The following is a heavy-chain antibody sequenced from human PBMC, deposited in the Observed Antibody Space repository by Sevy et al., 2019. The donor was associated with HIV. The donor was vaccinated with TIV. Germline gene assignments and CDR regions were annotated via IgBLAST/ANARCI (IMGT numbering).Heavy chain of an antibody. D-gene: IGHD2-15*01. CDR2: IYPGDSDT. CDR3: ARRRGDCSGGSCDAFDI. Sequence: GESLKISCKGSGYSFTSYWIDWVRQMPGKGLEWMGIIYPGDSDTRYSPSFQGQVTISADKSISTAYLQWSSLKASDTAMYYCARRRGDCSGGSCDAFDIWGQGTMVTVSS. V-gene: IGHV5-51*01. CDR1: GYSFTSYW. J-gene: IGHJ3*02.